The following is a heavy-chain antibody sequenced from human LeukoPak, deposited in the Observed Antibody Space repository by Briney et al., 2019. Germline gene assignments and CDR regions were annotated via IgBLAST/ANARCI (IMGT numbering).Heavy chain of an antibody. J-gene: IGHJ4*02. CDR3: ARGPGTWYYY. V-gene: IGHV4-34*01. D-gene: IGHD6-13*01. CDR2: INHSGST. Sequence: SETLSLTCAIYGGSFSGYYWSWIRQPPGKGLEWIGEINHSGSTNYNPSLKSRVTISIDTSKNQFSLKLSSVTAADTALYYCARGPGTWYYYWGQGTLVTVSS. CDR1: GGSFSGYY.